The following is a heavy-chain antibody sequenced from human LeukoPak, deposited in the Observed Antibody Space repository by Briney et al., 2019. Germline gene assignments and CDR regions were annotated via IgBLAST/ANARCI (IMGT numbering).Heavy chain of an antibody. V-gene: IGHV3-30*04. CDR3: ARQYRSKNFQH. J-gene: IGHJ1*01. D-gene: IGHD1-1*01. Sequence: GGSLRLSCAASGFTFGTYAMHWVRQAPGEGLEWVAVISKDGSNKYYADSVKGRFTISRDNSKNTLYLQMNSLRAKDTAMYYCARQYRSKNFQHWGQGTLVTVSS. CDR2: ISKDGSNK. CDR1: GFTFGTYA.